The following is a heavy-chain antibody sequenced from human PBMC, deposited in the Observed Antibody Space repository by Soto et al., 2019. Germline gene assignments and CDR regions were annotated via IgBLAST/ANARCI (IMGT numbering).Heavy chain of an antibody. J-gene: IGHJ4*02. CDR2: ISGSGGST. CDR3: AKLIVATKPNLYYFDY. Sequence: EVQLLESGGGLVQPGGSLRLSCAACGFTFSSYAMSWVRQAPGKGLEWVSAISGSGGSTYYADSVKGRFTISRDNSKNTLYLQMNSLRAEDTAVYYCAKLIVATKPNLYYFDYWGQGTLVTVSS. D-gene: IGHD5-12*01. CDR1: GFTFSSYA. V-gene: IGHV3-23*01.